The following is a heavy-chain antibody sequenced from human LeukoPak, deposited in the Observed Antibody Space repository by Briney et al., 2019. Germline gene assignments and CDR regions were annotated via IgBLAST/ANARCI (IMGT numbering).Heavy chain of an antibody. Sequence: PGGSLRLSCAASGFPFSSYGMHWVRQAPGKGLEWVAFIPYDGSDKFYADSVKGRFTISRDNSKNTLYLQMNSLRAEDTAVYYCAKGGYSYDSSGHNYFDYWGQGTLVTVSS. D-gene: IGHD3-22*01. CDR2: IPYDGSDK. CDR3: AKGGYSYDSSGHNYFDY. J-gene: IGHJ4*02. CDR1: GFPFSSYG. V-gene: IGHV3-30*02.